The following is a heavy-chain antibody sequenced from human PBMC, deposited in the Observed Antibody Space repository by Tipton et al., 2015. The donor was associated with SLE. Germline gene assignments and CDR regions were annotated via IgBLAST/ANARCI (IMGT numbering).Heavy chain of an antibody. V-gene: IGHV4-39*02. CDR1: GDSISSNTYY. CDR3: VRLNAYELLSGYYRAFDY. D-gene: IGHD3-3*01. J-gene: IGHJ4*02. CDR2: IFYRGNT. Sequence: TLSLTCTVSGDSISSNTYYWGWIRQPPGKGLEWIGTIFYRGNTYYNPSLESRVTMYVDTSKNHFSLRLSSVTAADTAVYYCVRLNAYELLSGYYRAFDYWGQGTLVTVSS.